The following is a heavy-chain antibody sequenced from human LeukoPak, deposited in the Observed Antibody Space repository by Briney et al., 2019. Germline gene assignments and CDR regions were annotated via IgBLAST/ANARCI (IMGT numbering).Heavy chain of an antibody. D-gene: IGHD3/OR15-3a*01. V-gene: IGHV3-30*03. CDR1: GFIFSSYG. CDR3: VRDRDWGFDY. J-gene: IGHJ4*02. CDR2: ISYDGSNK. Sequence: GGSLRLSCAASGFIFSSYGMHWVRQAPGKGLEWVAVISYDGSNKYYADSAKGRFTISRDNSKNTLYLQMNSLRAEDTAVYYCVRDRDWGFDYWGQGTLVTVSS.